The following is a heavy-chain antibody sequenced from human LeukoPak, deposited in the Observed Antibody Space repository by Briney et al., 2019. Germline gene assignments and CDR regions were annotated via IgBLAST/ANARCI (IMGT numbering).Heavy chain of an antibody. J-gene: IGHJ3*02. CDR1: GGSISNYY. CDR2: IYYSGST. CDR3: ARHQESPFDI. Sequence: PSETLCLTCTVSGGSISNYYWSWIRQPPGKGLEWIGSIYYSGSTIYNPSLKSRVTIVVDTSKNQFSLKLSSVTAADTAVYYCARHQESPFDIWGQGTMVTASS. V-gene: IGHV4-59*08.